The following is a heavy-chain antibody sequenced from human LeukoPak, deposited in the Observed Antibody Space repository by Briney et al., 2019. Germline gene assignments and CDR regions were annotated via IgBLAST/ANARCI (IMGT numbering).Heavy chain of an antibody. D-gene: IGHD2-15*01. Sequence: ASVKVSCKASGYTFTGYYMHWVRQAPGQGLDWMGWINPNSGGTKYAQKFQGRVTMTSDASISTAYMELSSLRSDDTAVYYCASRPDQHLLYYFDYWGQGALVTVSS. J-gene: IGHJ4*02. V-gene: IGHV1-2*02. CDR1: GYTFTGYY. CDR3: ASRPDQHLLYYFDY. CDR2: INPNSGGT.